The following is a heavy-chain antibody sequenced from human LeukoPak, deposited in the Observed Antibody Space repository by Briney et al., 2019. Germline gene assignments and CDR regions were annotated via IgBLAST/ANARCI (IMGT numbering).Heavy chain of an antibody. Sequence: SVKVSCKASGGTFSSYTISWVRQAPGQGLEWMGGIIPIFGTANYAQKFQGRVTITADESTSTAYMELSSLRSEDTAVYYCARFTGYCSGGSCYEIWFDPWGQGTLVTVSS. CDR2: IIPIFGTA. CDR3: ARFTGYCSGGSCYEIWFDP. D-gene: IGHD2-15*01. J-gene: IGHJ5*02. CDR1: GGTFSSYT. V-gene: IGHV1-69*01.